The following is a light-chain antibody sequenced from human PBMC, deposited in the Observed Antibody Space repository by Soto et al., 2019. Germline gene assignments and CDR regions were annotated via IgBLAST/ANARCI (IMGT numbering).Light chain of an antibody. CDR3: QQYGSSPPRT. CDR2: GAS. J-gene: IGKJ1*01. Sequence: EIVLTQSPGILSLSPGERATLSWRASQSVSNDFLAWYQQNPGQAPRLLIYGASTRATDVPDRFSGSGSGADFTLSISRLEPEDFAVYYCQQYGSSPPRTFGQGTKVDIK. V-gene: IGKV3-20*01. CDR1: QSVSNDF.